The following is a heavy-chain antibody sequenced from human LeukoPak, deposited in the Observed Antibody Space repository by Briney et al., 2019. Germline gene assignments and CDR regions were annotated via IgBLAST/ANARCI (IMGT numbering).Heavy chain of an antibody. D-gene: IGHD2-8*02. CDR3: ARVVYCTGGICQIFAFDT. CDR1: GFTFSDYY. V-gene: IGHV3-11*01. J-gene: IGHJ3*02. CDR2: ISGSAKTI. Sequence: GGSLRLSCAASGFTFSDYYMSWIRQTPGKGLEWISYISGSAKTIFYADSVQGRFVTSRDNAKNSLYLQLNSLRAEDTAVYYCARVVYCTGGICQIFAFDTWGQGTMVTVSS.